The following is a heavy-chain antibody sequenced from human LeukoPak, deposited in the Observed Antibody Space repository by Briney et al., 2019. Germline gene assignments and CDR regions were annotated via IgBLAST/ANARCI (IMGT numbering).Heavy chain of an antibody. CDR1: GYTFTGYH. CDR2: ISAYIGNT. Sequence: GASVKVSCKASGYTFTGYHMHWVRQAPGQGLEWMGWISAYIGNTNYAQKLQGRVTMTTDTSTSTAYMELRSLRSDDTAVYYCARCEWYYDFWSGYSSGLNFDYWGQGTLVTVSS. CDR3: ARCEWYYDFWSGYSSGLNFDY. D-gene: IGHD3-3*01. J-gene: IGHJ4*02. V-gene: IGHV1-18*04.